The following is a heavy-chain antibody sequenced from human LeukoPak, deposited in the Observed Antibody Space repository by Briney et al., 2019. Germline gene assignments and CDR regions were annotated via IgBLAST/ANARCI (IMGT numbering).Heavy chain of an antibody. CDR1: GGSISDINYY. Sequence: SETLSLTCNVSGGSISDINYYWAWIRQPPGKGLEWIASVYYSGSTHYNPSLKSRVTISGDTSKNQFSLKVTSVTVADTAVFYCARHQISSGWSLYFDSWGQGILVTVSS. V-gene: IGHV4-39*07. CDR2: VYYSGST. J-gene: IGHJ4*02. D-gene: IGHD6-19*01. CDR3: ARHQISSGWSLYFDS.